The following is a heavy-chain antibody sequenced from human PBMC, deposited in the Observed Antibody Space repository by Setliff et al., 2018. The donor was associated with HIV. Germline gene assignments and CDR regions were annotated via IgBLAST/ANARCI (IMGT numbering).Heavy chain of an antibody. V-gene: IGHV4-59*01. CDR1: GGSISSYY. Sequence: PSETLSLTCTVSGGSISSYYWSWIRQPPGKGLEWIGYIYYSGSTNYNPSLKSRVTISVDTSKNQFSLKLSSVTAADTAVYYCARFHYYGSGSYSARDAFDIWGQGTMVTVSS. J-gene: IGHJ3*02. CDR2: IYYSGST. D-gene: IGHD3-10*01. CDR3: ARFHYYGSGSYSARDAFDI.